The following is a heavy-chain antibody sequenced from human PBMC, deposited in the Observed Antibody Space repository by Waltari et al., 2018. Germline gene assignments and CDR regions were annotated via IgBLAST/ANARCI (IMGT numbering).Heavy chain of an antibody. CDR1: GGSFSGYY. CDR2: INHSGST. J-gene: IGHJ5*02. V-gene: IGHV4-34*01. CDR3: ARGGVEPRIAVAGSWVRWFDP. D-gene: IGHD6-19*01. Sequence: QVQLQQWGAGLLKPSETLSLTCAVYGGSFSGYYWSWIRQPPGKGLEWIGEINHSGSTNYNPSLKSRVTISVDTSKNQFSLKLSSVTAADTAVYYCARGGVEPRIAVAGSWVRWFDPWGQGTLVTVSS.